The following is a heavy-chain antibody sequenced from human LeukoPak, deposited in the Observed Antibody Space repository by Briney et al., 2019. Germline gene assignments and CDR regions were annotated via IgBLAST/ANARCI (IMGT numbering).Heavy chain of an antibody. CDR3: ANHLACGSTSCPPFDY. CDR1: GFTFSSYS. J-gene: IGHJ4*02. D-gene: IGHD2-2*01. CDR2: ISNSGSYI. V-gene: IGHV3-21*01. Sequence: GGSLGLSCAASGFTFSSYSMNWVRQAPGKGLEWVSFISNSGSYIYYADSVKGRFTISRDNAKNSLYLQMNSLRAEDTAVYYCANHLACGSTSCPPFDYWGQGTLVTVSS.